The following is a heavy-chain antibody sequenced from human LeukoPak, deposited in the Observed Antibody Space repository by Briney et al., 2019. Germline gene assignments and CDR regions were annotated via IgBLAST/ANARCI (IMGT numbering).Heavy chain of an antibody. CDR3: ARGSAFCSGGSCPDY. V-gene: IGHV1-46*01. D-gene: IGHD2-15*01. J-gene: IGHJ4*02. CDR2: INPSGGST. Sequence: ASVKVSCKASGYTFTSYYMHWVRQAPGQGLEWMGIINPSGGSTSYAQKFQGRVTMTRDMSTSTVYMELSSLRSEDTAVYYCARGSAFCSGGSCPDYWGQGTLVTVSS. CDR1: GYTFTSYY.